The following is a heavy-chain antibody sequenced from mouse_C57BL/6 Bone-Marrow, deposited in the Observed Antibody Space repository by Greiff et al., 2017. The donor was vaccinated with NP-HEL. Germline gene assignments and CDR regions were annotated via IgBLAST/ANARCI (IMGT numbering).Heavy chain of an antibody. V-gene: IGHV1-52*01. D-gene: IGHD2-12*01. CDR2: IDPSDSET. CDR3: ARRGDYTWYFDV. CDR1: GYTFTSYW. J-gene: IGHJ1*03. Sequence: VQLQQSGAELVRPGSSVKLSCKASGYTFTSYWMHWVKQRPIQGLEWIGNIDPSDSETHYNQKFKDKATLTVDKSSSTAYMQLSSLTSEDSAVYYCARRGDYTWYFDVWGTGTTVTVSS.